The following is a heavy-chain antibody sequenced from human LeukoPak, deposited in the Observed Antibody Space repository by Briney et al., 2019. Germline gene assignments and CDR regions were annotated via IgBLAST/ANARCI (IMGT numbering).Heavy chain of an antibody. D-gene: IGHD2-2*01. J-gene: IGHJ4*02. CDR2: ISWNSGSI. CDR1: GFTFDDYA. V-gene: IGHV3-9*01. Sequence: TGGSLRLSCAASGFTFDDYAMHWVRQAPGKGLEWVSGISWNSGSIGYADSVKGRFTISRDNAKNSLYLQMNSLRAEDTALYYCAKDIVVVPAALDYWGQGTLVTVSS. CDR3: AKDIVVVPAALDY.